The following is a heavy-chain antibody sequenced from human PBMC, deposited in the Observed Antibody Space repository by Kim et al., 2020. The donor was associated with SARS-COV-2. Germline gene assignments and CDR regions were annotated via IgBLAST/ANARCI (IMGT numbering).Heavy chain of an antibody. V-gene: IGHV4-39*01. Sequence: YSPSRKRRVTISVDTSNNQLSLKLSSVTAADTTVYYCDRLDWQLVGIDYWGQGTLVTLSS. CDR3: DRLDWQLVGIDY. D-gene: IGHD6-6*01. J-gene: IGHJ4*02.